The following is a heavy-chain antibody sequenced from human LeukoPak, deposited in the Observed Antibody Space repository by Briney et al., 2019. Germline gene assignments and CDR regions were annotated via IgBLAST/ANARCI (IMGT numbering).Heavy chain of an antibody. V-gene: IGHV1-2*02. CDR1: GYISTGYY. J-gene: IGHJ4*02. CDR2: INPNSGGT. CDR3: ARDNIYYGSGSLGY. D-gene: IGHD3-10*01. Sequence: ASVKVSCKASGYISTGYYMHWVRQAPGQGLEWMGWINPNSGGTNYAQKFQGRVTMTRDTSISTAYMELSRLRSDDTAVYYCARDNIYYGSGSLGYWGQGTLVTVSS.